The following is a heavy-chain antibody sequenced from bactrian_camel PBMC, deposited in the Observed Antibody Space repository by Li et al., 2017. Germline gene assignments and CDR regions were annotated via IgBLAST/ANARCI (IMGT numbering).Heavy chain of an antibody. V-gene: IGHV3-2*01. CDR3: ATITTRWVYGY. Sequence: QVQLVESGGGLVQPGGSLRLSCAASGFTFSSFYMTWVRQAPGKGPEWVASTNRDGSRTYYSTSAKGRFTISRDSAKNTVYLEMNNLLAEDTALYYCATITTRWVYGYWGQGTQVTVS. CDR1: GFTFSSFY. D-gene: IGHD4*01. CDR2: TNRDGSRT. J-gene: IGHJ4*01.